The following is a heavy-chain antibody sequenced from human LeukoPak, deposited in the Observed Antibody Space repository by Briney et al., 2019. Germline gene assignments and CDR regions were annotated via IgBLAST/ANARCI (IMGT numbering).Heavy chain of an antibody. CDR3: CGDFDY. CDR2: IRYDGSNE. CDR1: VITFYSYC. Sequence: GGSLRLSCAASVITFYSYCMRWVRQAPHKGREWVAFIRYDGSNEYYADSVKGRFTISRDHSENTLYLQMSSLRGEDKAVYYCCGDFDYWGQGTLVTVSS. D-gene: IGHD2-21*01. V-gene: IGHV3-30*02. J-gene: IGHJ4*02.